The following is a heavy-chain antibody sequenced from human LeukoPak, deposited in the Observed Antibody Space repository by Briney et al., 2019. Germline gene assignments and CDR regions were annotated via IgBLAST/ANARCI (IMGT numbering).Heavy chain of an antibody. CDR2: IIPIFGTA. D-gene: IGHD3-22*01. V-gene: IGHV1-69*06. CDR3: ARSYHHYYDSSGYLDY. CDR1: GGTFSSYA. Sequence: ASVKVSCKASGGTFSSYAISWVRQAPGQGLEWMGGIIPIFGTANYAQKFQGRVTITADKSTSTAYMELSSLRSEDTAVYYCARSYHHYYDSSGYLDYWGQGTLVTVSS. J-gene: IGHJ4*02.